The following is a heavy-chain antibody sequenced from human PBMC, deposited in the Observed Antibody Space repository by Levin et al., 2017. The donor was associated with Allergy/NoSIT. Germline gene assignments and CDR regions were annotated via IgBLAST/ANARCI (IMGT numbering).Heavy chain of an antibody. CDR2: ISTSSSTI. CDR3: AEGARGPFDP. Sequence: GGSLRLSCAASGFTFSDYYMNWIRQAPGKGLEWVSYISTSSSTIYYADSVKGRFIISRDSAKNSLYLQMNSLRAEDTAVYYCAEGARGPFDPWGQGTLVTVSS. J-gene: IGHJ5*02. CDR1: GFTFSDYY. V-gene: IGHV3-11*01. D-gene: IGHD3-16*01.